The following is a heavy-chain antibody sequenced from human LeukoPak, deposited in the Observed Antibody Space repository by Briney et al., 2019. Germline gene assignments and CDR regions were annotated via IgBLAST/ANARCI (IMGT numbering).Heavy chain of an antibody. CDR1: GFTFSSYG. CDR3: ARDRHCANGVCHSPPGMDV. Sequence: GGSLRLSCAASGFTFSSYGMHWVRQAPGKGLEWVADIWFDGKNEHFADTVKGRFTISRDNSKNTMYLQINSLRAEDTAVYYCARDRHCANGVCHSPPGMDVWGQGTTVTVSS. V-gene: IGHV3-33*01. D-gene: IGHD2-8*01. J-gene: IGHJ6*02. CDR2: IWFDGKNE.